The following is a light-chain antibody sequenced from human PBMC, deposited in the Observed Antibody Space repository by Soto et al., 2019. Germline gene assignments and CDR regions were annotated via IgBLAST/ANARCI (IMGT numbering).Light chain of an antibody. CDR2: AES. J-gene: IGKJ4*01. CDR1: QPISSW. V-gene: IGKV1-12*01. CDR3: QQASSFPLT. Sequence: IQMTQSPSSVSSSVGDRVTITCRASQPISSWLAWYQQKPGQPSNLLIYAESTLRSGVPSRFRGSESGTLFTLTITNLQPEDCATYYCQQASSFPLTFGGGTKVEV.